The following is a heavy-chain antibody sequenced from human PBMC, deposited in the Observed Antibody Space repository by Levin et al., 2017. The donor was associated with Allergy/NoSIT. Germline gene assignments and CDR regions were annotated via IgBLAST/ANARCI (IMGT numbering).Heavy chain of an antibody. V-gene: IGHV1-3*01. Sequence: PGGSLRLSCKASGYTFKIHAIHWVRQAPGQRLEWMGWINAGNGDTKCSQTFQDRVTISRDTSANTAYMQVTSLRSEDTALYYCARRADGHCDVTFCPTPLDLWGQGTLVTVSS. CDR3: ARRADGHCDVTFCPTPLDL. D-gene: IGHD2-2*03. J-gene: IGHJ5*02. CDR2: INAGNGDT. CDR1: GYTFKIHA.